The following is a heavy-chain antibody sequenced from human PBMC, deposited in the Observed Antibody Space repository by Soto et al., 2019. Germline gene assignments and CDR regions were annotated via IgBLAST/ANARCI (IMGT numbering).Heavy chain of an antibody. D-gene: IGHD6-19*01. V-gene: IGHV1-18*01. CDR1: GSTFTSYG. J-gene: IGHJ6*02. CDR2: ISAYNGNT. CDR3: ARGIAEAGRDYYYYYGMDV. Sequence: GASVKVSCKASGSTFTSYGISWVRQAPGEGLEWMGWISAYNGNTNYAQKLQGRVTMTTDTATSTAYMELSSLRSEDTAVYYCARGIAEAGRDYYYYYGMDVWGQGTTVTVSS.